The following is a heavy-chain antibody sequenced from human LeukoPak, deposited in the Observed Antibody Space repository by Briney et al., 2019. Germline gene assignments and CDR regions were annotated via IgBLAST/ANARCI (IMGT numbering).Heavy chain of an antibody. D-gene: IGHD3-22*01. CDR1: GYTFTSYG. Sequence: GASVKVSCKASGYTFTSYGISWVRQAPGQGLEWMGRISAYNGNTNYAQKLQGRVTMTTDTSTSTAYMELRSLRSDDTAVYYCARDRDPEYYYDSSGYYRDAFDIWGQGTMVTVSS. J-gene: IGHJ3*02. V-gene: IGHV1-18*01. CDR3: ARDRDPEYYYDSSGYYRDAFDI. CDR2: ISAYNGNT.